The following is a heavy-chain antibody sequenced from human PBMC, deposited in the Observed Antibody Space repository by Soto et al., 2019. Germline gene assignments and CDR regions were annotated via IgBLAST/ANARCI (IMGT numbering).Heavy chain of an antibody. Sequence: EVQLVESGGGLVKPGGSLRLSCAASTFTFSTYSMNWVRQAPGKGLEWVSSISGSSNYIYYADSVKGRFTISRDNAKNSLYLQMNSLRAEDTAVYYCARDGGEGFGDLVYYFYGMDVWGQGTSVTVSS. CDR1: TFTFSTYS. CDR2: ISGSSNYI. CDR3: ARDGGEGFGDLVYYFYGMDV. V-gene: IGHV3-21*01. D-gene: IGHD3-10*01. J-gene: IGHJ6*02.